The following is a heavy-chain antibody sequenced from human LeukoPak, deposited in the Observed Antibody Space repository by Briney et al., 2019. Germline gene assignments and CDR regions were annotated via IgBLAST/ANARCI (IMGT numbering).Heavy chain of an antibody. V-gene: IGHV1-18*01. J-gene: IGHJ6*01. Sequence: ASVKVSCKASGGTFSSYAISWVRQAPGQGLEWMGWISAYNGNTNYAQKLQGRVTMTTDTSTSTAYMELSSLRSEDTAVYYCARDSIAVAGGMDVWGQGTTVTVSS. D-gene: IGHD6-19*01. CDR3: ARDSIAVAGGMDV. CDR2: ISAYNGNT. CDR1: GGTFSSYA.